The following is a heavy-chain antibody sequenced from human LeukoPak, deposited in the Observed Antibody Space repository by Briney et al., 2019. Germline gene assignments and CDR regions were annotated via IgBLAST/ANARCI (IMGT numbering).Heavy chain of an antibody. J-gene: IGHJ4*02. V-gene: IGHV4-30-4*08. Sequence: SQTLSLTCTVSGGSISSGDYYWSWIRQPPGKGLEWIGYIYYSGSTYYNPSLKSRVTISVDTSKNQFSLKLSSVTAADTAVYYCARELKEYYYDSSGSVGYYFDYWGQGTLVTVSS. CDR1: GGSISSGDYY. CDR2: IYYSGST. CDR3: ARELKEYYYDSSGSVGYYFDY. D-gene: IGHD3-22*01.